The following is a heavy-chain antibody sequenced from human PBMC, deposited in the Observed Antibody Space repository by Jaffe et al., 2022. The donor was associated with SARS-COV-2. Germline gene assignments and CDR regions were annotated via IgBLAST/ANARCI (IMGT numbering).Heavy chain of an antibody. CDR1: GGSFSGYY. Sequence: QVQLQQWGAGLLKPSETLSLTCAVYGGSFSGYYWSWIRQPPGKGLEWIGEINHSGSTNYNPSLKSRVTISVDTSKNQFSLKLSSVTAADTAVYYCARSRAWAFDIWGQGTMVTVSS. J-gene: IGHJ3*02. V-gene: IGHV4-34*01. CDR2: INHSGST. CDR3: ARSRAWAFDI.